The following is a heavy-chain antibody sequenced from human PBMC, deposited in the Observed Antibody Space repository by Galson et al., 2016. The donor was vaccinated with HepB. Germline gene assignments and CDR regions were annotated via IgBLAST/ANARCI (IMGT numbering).Heavy chain of an antibody. D-gene: IGHD1-1*01. Sequence: SLRLSCAASGFIFSSYTLNWVRQAPGEGLEWVSSINSGSTYIYYAGSVKGRFTISRDNAKNSLYLQMDSLRADDTAIYYCARVSGDVERLGGLDYCGQGTLVTVSS. J-gene: IGHJ4*02. CDR2: INSGSTYI. CDR3: ARVSGDVERLGGLDY. V-gene: IGHV3-21*01. CDR1: GFIFSSYT.